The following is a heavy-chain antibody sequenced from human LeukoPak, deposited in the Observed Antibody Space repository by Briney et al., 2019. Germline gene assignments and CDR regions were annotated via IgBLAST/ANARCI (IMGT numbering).Heavy chain of an antibody. V-gene: IGHV1-2*02. Sequence: ASVNVSCKASGYTLTVYYMHWVRQAPGQGLEWMGWIDPNSGGTNYSQKCQGRVAMTRDTSISTAYMELSRLRSDDTAVYYCARGGSGSYPQPGLYWGQGTLVTVSS. J-gene: IGHJ4*02. CDR3: ARGGSGSYPQPGLY. CDR2: IDPNSGGT. D-gene: IGHD1-26*01. CDR1: GYTLTVYY.